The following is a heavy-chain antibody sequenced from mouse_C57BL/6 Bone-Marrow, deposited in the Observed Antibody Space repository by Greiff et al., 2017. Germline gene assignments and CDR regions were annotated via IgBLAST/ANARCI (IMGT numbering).Heavy chain of an antibody. CDR2: IDPSDSYT. CDR3: ARDGLSY. Sequence: VKLQESGAELVMPGASVKLSCKASGYTFTSYWMHWVKQRPGQGLEWIGEIDPSDSYTNYNQKFKGKSTLTVDKSSSTAYMQLSSLTSEDSAVYYCARDGLSYWGQGTSVTVSS. CDR1: GYTFTSYW. V-gene: IGHV1-69*01. J-gene: IGHJ4*01. D-gene: IGHD1-1*02.